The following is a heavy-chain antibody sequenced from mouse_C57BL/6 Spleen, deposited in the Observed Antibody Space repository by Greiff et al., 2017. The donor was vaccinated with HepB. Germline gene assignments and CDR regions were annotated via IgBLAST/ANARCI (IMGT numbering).Heavy chain of an antibody. D-gene: IGHD1-1*01. J-gene: IGHJ3*01. CDR2: INPNNGGT. V-gene: IGHV1-18*01. CDR3: ARDYYGSKGVSWFAY. CDR1: GYTFTDYN. Sequence: VQLQHSGPELVKPGASVKIPCKASGYTFTDYNMDWVKQSHGKSLEWIGDINPNNGGTIYNQKFKGKSTLTVDKSSSTAYMELRSLTSEDTAVYYCARDYYGSKGVSWFAYWGQGTLVTVSA.